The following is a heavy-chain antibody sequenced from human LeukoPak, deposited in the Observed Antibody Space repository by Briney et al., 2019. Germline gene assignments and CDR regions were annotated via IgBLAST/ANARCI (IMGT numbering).Heavy chain of an antibody. D-gene: IGHD3-16*02. CDR1: GYTFTSYG. J-gene: IGHJ6*03. CDR2: MNPNSGNT. CDR3: ARGLGITFGGVIVIPWDYYYMDV. Sequence: ASVKVSCKASGYTFTSYGISWVRQAPGQGLEWMGWMNPNSGNTGYAQKFQGRVTMTRNTSISTAYMELSSLRSEDTAVYYCARGLGITFGGVIVIPWDYYYMDVWGKGTTVTISS. V-gene: IGHV1-8*02.